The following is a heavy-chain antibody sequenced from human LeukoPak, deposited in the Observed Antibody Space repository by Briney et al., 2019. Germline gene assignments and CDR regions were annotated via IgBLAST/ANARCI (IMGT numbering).Heavy chain of an antibody. CDR3: ARGDYYGSGSYLPGYYYYYMDV. CDR2: ISSSSSYI. V-gene: IGHV3-21*04. CDR1: GFTFSSYS. J-gene: IGHJ6*03. Sequence: GGSLRLSCAASGFTFSSYSMNWVRQAPGKGLEWVSSISSSSSYIYYADSVKGRFTISRDNAKNSLYLQMNSLRAEDTAVYYCARGDYYGSGSYLPGYYYYYMDVWGKGTTVTISS. D-gene: IGHD3-10*01.